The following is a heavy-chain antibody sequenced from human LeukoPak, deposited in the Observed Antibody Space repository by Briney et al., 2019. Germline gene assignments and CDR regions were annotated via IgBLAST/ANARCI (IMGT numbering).Heavy chain of an antibody. D-gene: IGHD1-14*01. CDR2: IKQDGSEK. CDR3: ASSLHTAGGA. CDR1: GFTFSTYR. Sequence: AGGSLRLSCAASGFTFSTYRMSWVRQAPGKGLEWVANIKQDGSEKHYVDSVKGRFTISRDNAKNSLYLQMSSLRAEDTAVYYCASSLHTAGGAWGQGTLVTVSS. J-gene: IGHJ5*02. V-gene: IGHV3-7*01.